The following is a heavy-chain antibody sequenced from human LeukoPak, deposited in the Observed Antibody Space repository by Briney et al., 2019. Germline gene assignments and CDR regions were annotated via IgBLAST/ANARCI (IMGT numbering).Heavy chain of an antibody. CDR2: IYHSGST. J-gene: IGHJ4*02. Sequence: PSETLSLTCAVSGYSISSGYYWGWIRQPPGKGLEWIGGIYHSGSTYYNPSLKSRVTISVDTSKNQFSLKLSSVTAADTAVYYCARVGNFWSGYYTSYFDYWGQGTLVAVSS. CDR3: ARVGNFWSGYYTSYFDY. V-gene: IGHV4-38-2*01. D-gene: IGHD3-3*01. CDR1: GYSISSGYY.